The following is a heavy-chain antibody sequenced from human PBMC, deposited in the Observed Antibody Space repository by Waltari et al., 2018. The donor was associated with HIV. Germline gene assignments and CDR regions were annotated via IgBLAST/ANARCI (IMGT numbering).Heavy chain of an antibody. D-gene: IGHD1-26*01. J-gene: IGHJ5*02. Sequence: QVQLVESGGGVVQPGRSLRLSCAASGFTFSSYGMPWVRQAPGKGLEWVAVIWYDGSNKYYADSVKGRFTISRDNSKNTLYLQMNSLRAEDTAVYYCARGSYQGNWFDPWGQGTLVTVSS. CDR1: GFTFSSYG. CDR2: IWYDGSNK. V-gene: IGHV3-33*01. CDR3: ARGSYQGNWFDP.